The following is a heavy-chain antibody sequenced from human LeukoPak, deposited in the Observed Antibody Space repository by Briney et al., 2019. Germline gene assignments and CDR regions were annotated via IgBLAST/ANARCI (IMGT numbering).Heavy chain of an antibody. J-gene: IGHJ4*02. CDR3: AKGPSGPDA. CDR2: ISWNSGSI. CDR1: GFTFDDYA. D-gene: IGHD2-15*01. Sequence: GGSLRLSCAASGFTFDDYAMHWVRQAPGKGLEWVSGISWNSGSIGHADSVKGRFTISRDNAKNSLYLQMNSLRAEDTALYYCAKGPSGPDAWGQGPLVTVSS. V-gene: IGHV3-9*01.